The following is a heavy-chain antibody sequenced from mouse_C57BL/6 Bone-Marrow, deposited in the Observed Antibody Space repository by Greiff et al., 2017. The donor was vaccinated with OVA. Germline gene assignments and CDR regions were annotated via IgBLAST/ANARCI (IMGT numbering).Heavy chain of an antibody. CDR2: IYPGDGDT. D-gene: IGHD2-4*01. Sequence: VQLQQSGAELVKPGASVKISCKASGYAFSSYWMNWVKQRPGKGLEWIGQIYPGDGDTNYNGKFKGKATLTADKSSSTAYMQLSSLTSEDSAVYFCARFPYDYDVDYWGQGTTLTVSS. CDR3: ARFPYDYDVDY. J-gene: IGHJ2*01. V-gene: IGHV1-80*01. CDR1: GYAFSSYW.